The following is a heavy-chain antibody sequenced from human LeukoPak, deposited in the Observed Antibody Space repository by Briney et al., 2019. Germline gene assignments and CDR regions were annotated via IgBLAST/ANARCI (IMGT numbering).Heavy chain of an antibody. V-gene: IGHV4-59*12. D-gene: IGHD4-11*01. Sequence: SETLSLTCTVSGGSISSYYWSWIRQPPGKGLEWIGYIYYSGSTNYNPSLKSRVTISVDTSKNQFSLKLSSVTAADTAVYYCARGKQNSNYVDYWGQGTLVTVSS. CDR3: ARGKQNSNYVDY. CDR2: IYYSGST. CDR1: GGSISSYY. J-gene: IGHJ4*02.